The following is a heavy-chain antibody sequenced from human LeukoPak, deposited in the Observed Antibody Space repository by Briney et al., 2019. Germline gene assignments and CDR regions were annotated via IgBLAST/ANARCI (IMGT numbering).Heavy chain of an antibody. CDR3: ARDSKDDFWSGYYKSSSYYYMDV. D-gene: IGHD3-3*01. CDR2: ISGSGGST. V-gene: IGHV3-23*01. J-gene: IGHJ6*03. Sequence: GGSLRLSCAASGFTFSSYAMSWVRQAPGKGLEWVSAISGSGGSTYYADSVKGRFTISRDNAKNSLYLLMNSLRAEDTAVYYCARDSKDDFWSGYYKSSSYYYMDVWGKGTTVTVSS. CDR1: GFTFSSYA.